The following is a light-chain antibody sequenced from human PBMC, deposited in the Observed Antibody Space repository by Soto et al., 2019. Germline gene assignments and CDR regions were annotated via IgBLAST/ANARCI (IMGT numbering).Light chain of an antibody. CDR1: SSDIGGHNA. J-gene: IGLJ1*01. CDR3: SSYVTGGSYV. CDR2: DVT. V-gene: IGLV2-14*01. Sequence: QSVLTQPASVSGSPGHSITISCTGPSSDIGGHNAVSWYQQYSGEAPRLLIYDVTSRAAGVSNRFSASKSGNTASLTISGLQAEDEDDYYCSSYVTGGSYVLGPGNKVTVL.